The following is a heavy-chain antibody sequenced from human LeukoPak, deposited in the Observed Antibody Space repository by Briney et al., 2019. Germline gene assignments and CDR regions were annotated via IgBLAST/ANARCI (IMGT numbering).Heavy chain of an antibody. CDR2: ISSSSNYI. D-gene: IGHD6-19*01. CDR1: GFTFSSYS. CDR3: ARDLRSSGWYYFDY. J-gene: IGHJ4*02. V-gene: IGHV3-21*01. Sequence: GGSLRLSCAASGFTFSSYSMNWVRQAPGKGLEWVSSISSSSNYIYYAVSVKGRFTISRDNAKNSLYLQMNSLRAEDTAVYYCARDLRSSGWYYFDYWGQGTLVTVSS.